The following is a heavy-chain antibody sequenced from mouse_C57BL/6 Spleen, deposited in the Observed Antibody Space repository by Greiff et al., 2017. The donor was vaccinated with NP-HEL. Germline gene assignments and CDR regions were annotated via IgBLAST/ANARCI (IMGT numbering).Heavy chain of an antibody. V-gene: IGHV5-15*01. Sequence: EVQRVESGGGLVQPGGSLKLSCAASGFTFSDYGMAWVRQAPRKGPEWVAFISNLAYSIYYADTVTGRFTISRENAKNTLYLEMSSLRSEDTAMYYCARRAYGSPYWYFDVWGTGTTVTVSS. D-gene: IGHD1-1*01. CDR1: GFTFSDYG. CDR3: ARRAYGSPYWYFDV. J-gene: IGHJ1*03. CDR2: ISNLAYSI.